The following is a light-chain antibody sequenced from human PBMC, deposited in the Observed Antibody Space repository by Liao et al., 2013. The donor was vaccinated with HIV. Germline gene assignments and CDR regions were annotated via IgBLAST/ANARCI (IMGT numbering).Light chain of an antibody. CDR3: QVWDRSGEADCV. CDR1: KLGDKY. V-gene: IGLV3-1*01. J-gene: IGLJ1*01. CDR2: QDS. Sequence: SYELTQPPSVSVSPGQTASITCSGDKLGDKYACWYQQKPGQSPVLVIYQDSKRPSGIPARFSGSNFVNTATLTIFRVEAGDEADYFCQVWDRSGEADCVFGGGTTVTV.